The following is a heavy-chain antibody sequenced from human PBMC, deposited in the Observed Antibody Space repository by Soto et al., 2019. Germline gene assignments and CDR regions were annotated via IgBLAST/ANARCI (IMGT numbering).Heavy chain of an antibody. CDR1: GGSISSGGYY. Sequence: QVQLQESGPGLVKPSQTLSLICTVYGGSISSGGYYWSWIRQHPGKGLEWIGYIYYSGSAYYNPSLKSRVTISVDTSKNQFSLKLSSVTAAETAVYYCAIYDSSGSRGFQHWGQGTLVTVSS. CDR2: IYYSGSA. CDR3: AIYDSSGSRGFQH. J-gene: IGHJ1*01. V-gene: IGHV4-31*03. D-gene: IGHD3-22*01.